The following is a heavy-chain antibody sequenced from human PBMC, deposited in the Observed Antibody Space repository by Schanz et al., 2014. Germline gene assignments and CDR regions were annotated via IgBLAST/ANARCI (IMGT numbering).Heavy chain of an antibody. D-gene: IGHD3-10*01. CDR1: GFTFRSYG. J-gene: IGHJ3*02. CDR2: ISYDGSSK. V-gene: IGHV3-33*01. CDR3: ARGIITMVRGGDVGAFDI. Sequence: QVQLVESGGGVVQPGRSLRLSCAASGFTFRSYGMHWVRQAPGKGLEWVALISYDGSSKNHADSVQGRFTISRDNSKNALYLQMDSLRAEDTAVYYCARGIITMVRGGDVGAFDILGQGTMVTVSS.